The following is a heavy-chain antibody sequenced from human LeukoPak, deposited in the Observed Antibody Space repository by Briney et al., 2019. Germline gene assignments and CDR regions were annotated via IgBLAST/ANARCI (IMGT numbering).Heavy chain of an antibody. CDR1: GFTFSSYE. Sequence: GGSLRLSCAASGFTFSSYEMNWVRQAPGKGLEWVSYISSSGSTIYYADSVKGRFTISRDNAKNSLYLQMNGLRAEDTAVYYCARDALRWLQPAHDAFDIWGQGTMVTVSS. CDR3: ARDALRWLQPAHDAFDI. J-gene: IGHJ3*02. V-gene: IGHV3-48*03. CDR2: ISSSGSTI. D-gene: IGHD5-24*01.